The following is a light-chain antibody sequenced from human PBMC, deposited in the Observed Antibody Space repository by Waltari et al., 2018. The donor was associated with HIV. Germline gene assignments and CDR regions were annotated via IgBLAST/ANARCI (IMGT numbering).Light chain of an antibody. CDR3: AAWDDSLNGL. CDR1: SSNIGRNT. V-gene: IGLV1-44*01. Sequence: QSVLTQPPSASGTPGQRVTIHCSGSSSNIGRNTVTWYQQPPGPAPKLLIYATFRRPSGVPDRFSGSKSGTSASLAINGLQSEDEADYYCAAWDDSLNGLFGGGTKLTVL. J-gene: IGLJ2*01. CDR2: ATF.